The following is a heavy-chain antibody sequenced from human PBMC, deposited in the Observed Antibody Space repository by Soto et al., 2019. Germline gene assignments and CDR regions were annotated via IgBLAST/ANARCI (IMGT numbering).Heavy chain of an antibody. CDR2: IFHSGKT. J-gene: IGHJ6*02. CDR3: ASRLTASRDIYYYYGLDV. D-gene: IGHD2-15*01. Sequence: QLQLQESGSGLVTPSQTLSLTCTVSGGSISRGDYSWSCIRQPPGKGLEWIGYIFHSGKTYYNPSLKSRVTISADRSKNQVSLKMSSVTAADTAVYYCASRLTASRDIYYYYGLDVWGQGTTVTVSS. V-gene: IGHV4-30-2*01. CDR1: GGSISRGDYS.